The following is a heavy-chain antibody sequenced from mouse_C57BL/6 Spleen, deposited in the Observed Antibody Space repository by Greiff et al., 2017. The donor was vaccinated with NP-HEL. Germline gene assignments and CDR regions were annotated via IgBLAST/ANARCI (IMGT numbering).Heavy chain of an antibody. CDR3: ARADYYYGSFAY. D-gene: IGHD1-1*01. V-gene: IGHV1-82*01. CDR1: GYAFSSSW. J-gene: IGHJ3*01. CDR2: IYPGDGDT. Sequence: VQLQQSGPELVKPGASVKISCKASGYAFSSSWMNWVKQRPGKGLEWIGRIYPGDGDTNYNGKFKGKATLTADKSSSTAYMQLSSLTSEDSAVYCCARADYYYGSFAYWGQGTLVTVSA.